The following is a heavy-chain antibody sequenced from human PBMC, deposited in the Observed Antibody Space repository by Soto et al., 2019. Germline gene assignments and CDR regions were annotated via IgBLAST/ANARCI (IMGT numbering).Heavy chain of an antibody. V-gene: IGHV3-74*01. CDR3: ASYDFWSGDFHDY. CDR1: GFTFRNYW. CDR2: INTDGRTT. D-gene: IGHD3-3*01. J-gene: IGHJ4*02. Sequence: GGSLRLSCAASGFTFRNYWMHWVRQAPGKGLVWVSHINTDGRTTTFADSVKGRFTISRDNAKNTVYLQMNSLRAEDTAVYYCASYDFWSGDFHDYWGQGTLVTVSS.